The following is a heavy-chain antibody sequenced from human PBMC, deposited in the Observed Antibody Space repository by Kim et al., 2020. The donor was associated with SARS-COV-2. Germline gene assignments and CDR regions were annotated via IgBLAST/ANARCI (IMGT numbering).Heavy chain of an antibody. Sequence: ASVKVSCKASGYTFTSYGISWVRQAPGQGLEWMGWISAYNGNTNYAQKLQGRVTMTTDTSTSTAYMELRSLRSDDTAVYYCARDRDSSGWYPVPDAFDIWGQGTMVTVSS. J-gene: IGHJ3*02. V-gene: IGHV1-18*01. CDR3: ARDRDSSGWYPVPDAFDI. CDR1: GYTFTSYG. CDR2: ISAYNGNT. D-gene: IGHD6-19*01.